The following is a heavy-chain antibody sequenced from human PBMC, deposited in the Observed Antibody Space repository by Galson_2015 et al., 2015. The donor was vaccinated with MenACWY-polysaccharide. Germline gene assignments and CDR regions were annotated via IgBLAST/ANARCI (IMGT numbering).Heavy chain of an antibody. D-gene: IGHD3-10*01. CDR2: ISYDGSKQ. CDR1: GFTFTDYA. CDR3: TKDRPLRGLTKFYYGMDY. J-gene: IGHJ4*02. Sequence: SLRLSCAVSGFTFTDYAMHWVRQAPGEGLDWVAVISYDGSKQYYADSVKGRVTVSRDDSKNTVYLQMNSPRPDDTAVYFCTKDRPLRGLTKFYYGMDYGGQGTLVTVSS. V-gene: IGHV3-30*18.